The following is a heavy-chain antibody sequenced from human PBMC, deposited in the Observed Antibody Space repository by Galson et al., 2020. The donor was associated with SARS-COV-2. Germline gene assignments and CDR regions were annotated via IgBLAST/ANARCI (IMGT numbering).Heavy chain of an antibody. CDR1: GYTVTSYS. CDR3: SGDLAIDFNGMCV. Sequence: ASVQVSCKTSGYTVTSYSMHWVRQAPGQGLEWMGKLNSKRGTTSIAQKFQGRVTMTTDTSTNTVYMELSSLRSEDTAVYYCSGDLAIDFNGMCVWGQGTTVTVSS. V-gene: IGHV1-46*01. J-gene: IGHJ6*02. D-gene: IGHD2-2*02. CDR2: LNSKRGTT.